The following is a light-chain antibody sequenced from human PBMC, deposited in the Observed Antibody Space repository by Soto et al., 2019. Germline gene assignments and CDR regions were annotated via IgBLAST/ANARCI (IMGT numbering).Light chain of an antibody. Sequence: DIQMTQSPSTLSASVGDRVTITCRASQSIGRWLAWYQQKPGKAPNLLIYDVYNLEGGVPSRFSGSGSETEFTLTISSLQPDDFATYYCQQYDSYSLTFGGGTKGAIK. CDR2: DVY. J-gene: IGKJ4*01. CDR1: QSIGRW. CDR3: QQYDSYSLT. V-gene: IGKV1-5*01.